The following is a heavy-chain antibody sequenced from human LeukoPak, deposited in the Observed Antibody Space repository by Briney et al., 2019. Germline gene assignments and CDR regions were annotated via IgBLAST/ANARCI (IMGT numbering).Heavy chain of an antibody. Sequence: PGGCLRLSCAASGFTFSSYNMHWVRQAPGKGLEWVAFIRSDGYHTYYTDSVKGRFIITRDNFKNTLYLQMNSLRLEDMAVYYCAKPSGSGVDYWGRGTRVTVSS. D-gene: IGHD1-26*01. CDR2: IRSDGYHT. CDR1: GFTFSSYN. CDR3: AKPSGSGVDY. J-gene: IGHJ4*02. V-gene: IGHV3-30*02.